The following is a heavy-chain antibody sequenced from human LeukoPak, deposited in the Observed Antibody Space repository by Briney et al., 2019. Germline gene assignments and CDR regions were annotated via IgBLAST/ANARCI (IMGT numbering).Heavy chain of an antibody. D-gene: IGHD1-26*01. J-gene: IGHJ4*02. CDR2: ISPNTGDT. CDR3: ATGSYNDPFDY. Sequence: GASVKVSCKASGYTFTDYYLHWVRQAPGQGLEWMGWISPNTGDTNYAQKFQGRVTMTRDTSISTAYMELSRLKSDDTAVFYCATGSYNDPFDYWGQGTLVTVSS. CDR1: GYTFTDYY. V-gene: IGHV1-2*02.